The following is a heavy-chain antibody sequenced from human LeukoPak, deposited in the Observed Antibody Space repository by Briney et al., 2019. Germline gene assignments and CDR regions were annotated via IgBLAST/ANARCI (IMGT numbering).Heavy chain of an antibody. CDR2: ISSSSSYI. Sequence: PGGSLRLSCAASGFTFSSYSMNWVRQAPGKGLEWVSSISSSSSYIYYADSVKGRFTISRDNAKNSLYLQVNSLRAEDTAVYYCAREVGGWYFGWGQGTLVTVSS. CDR1: GFTFSSYS. D-gene: IGHD6-19*01. J-gene: IGHJ4*02. V-gene: IGHV3-21*01. CDR3: AREVGGWYFG.